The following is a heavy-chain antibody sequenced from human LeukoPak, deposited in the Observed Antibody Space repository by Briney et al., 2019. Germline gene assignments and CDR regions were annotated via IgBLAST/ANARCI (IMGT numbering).Heavy chain of an antibody. CDR1: GYTFTSYY. V-gene: IGHV1-46*01. D-gene: IGHD6-19*01. CDR2: INPSGGST. CDR3: ARSEMRISSGWYLPQPRNGY. Sequence: ASVKVSCKASGYTFTSYYMHWVRQAPGQGLEWMGIINPSGGSTSYAQKFQGRVTMTRDMSTSTVYMELSSLRSEDTAVYYCARSEMRISSGWYLPQPRNGYWGQGTLVTVSS. J-gene: IGHJ4*02.